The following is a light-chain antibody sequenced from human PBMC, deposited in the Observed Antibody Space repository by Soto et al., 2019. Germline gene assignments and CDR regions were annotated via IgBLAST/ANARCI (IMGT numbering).Light chain of an antibody. CDR3: SSYTSTSIV. CDR1: SSDVGGYNY. J-gene: IGLJ1*01. CDR2: DVS. V-gene: IGLV2-14*01. Sequence: QSALTQPASVSGSPGQSITISCTGTSSDVGGYNYVSWYQRHPGKAPKLMIYDVSNRPSGVSNRISGSKSGNTASLTISGPQAEDEADYHCSSYTSTSIVFGTGTKLTVL.